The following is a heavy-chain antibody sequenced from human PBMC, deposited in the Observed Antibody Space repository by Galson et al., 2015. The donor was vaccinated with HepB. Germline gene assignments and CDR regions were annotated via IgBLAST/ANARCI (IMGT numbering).Heavy chain of an antibody. CDR1: GYTFTSYD. V-gene: IGHV1-18*04. CDR3: ARVEYSSDWYYPLASLNYFDY. J-gene: IGHJ4*02. Sequence: SVKVSCKASGYTFTSYDISWVRQAPGQGLEWMGWISAYNGNTNYAQKVRGRITMTTDTSTSTAYMELRSLRPDDTAVYYCARVEYSSDWYYPLASLNYFDYWGQGTLVTVSS. CDR2: ISAYNGNT. D-gene: IGHD6-19*01.